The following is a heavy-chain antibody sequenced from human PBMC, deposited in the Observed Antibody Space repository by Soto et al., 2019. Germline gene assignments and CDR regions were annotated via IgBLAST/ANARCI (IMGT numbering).Heavy chain of an antibody. V-gene: IGHV4-39*07. CDR2: IYYSGST. J-gene: IGHJ5*02. D-gene: IGHD2-15*01. Sequence: SETLSLTCTVSGGSISSSSYYWGWIRQPPGKGLEWIGSIYYSGSTYYNPSLKSRVTISVDTSKNQFSLKLSSVTAADTAVYYCARDTGYCSGGSCYSDGSYNWFDPWGQGTLVTVSS. CDR3: ARDTGYCSGGSCYSDGSYNWFDP. CDR1: GGSISSSSYY.